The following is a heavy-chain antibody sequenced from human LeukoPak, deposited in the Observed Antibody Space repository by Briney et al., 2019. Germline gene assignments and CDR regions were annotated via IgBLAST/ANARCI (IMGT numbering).Heavy chain of an antibody. Sequence: SVKVSCKASGGTFSSYAISRVRQAPGQGLEWMGGIIPIFGTTNYAQKFQGRVTVTRDTSTSAVHMELSGLRSEDTAVYYCARDQEGFDYWGQGTLVTVSS. V-gene: IGHV1-69*05. CDR3: ARDQEGFDY. J-gene: IGHJ4*02. CDR2: IIPIFGTT. CDR1: GGTFSSYA.